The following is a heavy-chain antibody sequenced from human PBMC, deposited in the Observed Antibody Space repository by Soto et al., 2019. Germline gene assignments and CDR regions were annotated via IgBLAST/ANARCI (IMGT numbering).Heavy chain of an antibody. V-gene: IGHV1-46*01. CDR3: ASFTVTGIGSGDVVDI. Sequence: QVQLVQSGAEVTKPGASMKISCTASGYTFTTYYMHWVRQAPGQSLEWMGIITPTDGGTTNAQRFQGRVTMTRDTSTSTVYMELSRMRSEDTAVYYCASFTVTGIGSGDVVDIWGQGTWVTVSS. J-gene: IGHJ3*02. CDR1: GYTFTTYY. D-gene: IGHD3-10*01. CDR2: ITPTDGGT.